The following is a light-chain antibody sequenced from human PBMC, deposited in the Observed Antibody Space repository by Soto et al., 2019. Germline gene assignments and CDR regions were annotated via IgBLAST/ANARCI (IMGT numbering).Light chain of an antibody. CDR1: RSDIGDSNF. CDR3: SLYTSSSTWV. J-gene: IGLJ3*02. CDR2: EVT. Sequence: QSALTQPASVSGSPGQSVTISCTGPRSDIGDSNFISWYQHSPGKAPRLLIYEVTNRPSGVSKRFSGSKAGNTASLTISGLLDDDEADYFCSLYTSSSTWVFGGGTKLTVL. V-gene: IGLV2-14*01.